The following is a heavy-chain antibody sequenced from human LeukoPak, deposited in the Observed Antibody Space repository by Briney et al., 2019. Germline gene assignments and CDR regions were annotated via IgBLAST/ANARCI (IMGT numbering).Heavy chain of an antibody. J-gene: IGHJ4*02. CDR3: AKDGGLWVSAHWGDS. V-gene: IGHV3-23*01. CDR2: ISDSGGST. Sequence: GGSLRLSCAASGFTFSSYAMSWVRQAPGKGLEWVSSISDSGGSTYYADSVKGRFTLSRDNSKNTLYLQMNSLRAEDTAVYYCAKDGGLWVSAHWGDSWGRGTLVTVSS. D-gene: IGHD7-27*01. CDR1: GFTFSSYA.